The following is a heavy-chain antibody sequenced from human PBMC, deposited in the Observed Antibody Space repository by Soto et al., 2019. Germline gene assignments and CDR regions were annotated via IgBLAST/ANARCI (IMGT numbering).Heavy chain of an antibody. CDR2: INAGNGNT. J-gene: IGHJ4*02. CDR1: RYGLTSYS. Sequence: VASVKASSEASRYGLTSYSMHSVRQAPGQRLEWMGWINAGNGNTKYSQKFQGRVTITRDTSASTAYMELSSLKSEDTAVYYCARSIVVVTALDYWGQGTLVTVSS. CDR3: ARSIVVVTALDY. D-gene: IGHD2-21*02. V-gene: IGHV1-3*01.